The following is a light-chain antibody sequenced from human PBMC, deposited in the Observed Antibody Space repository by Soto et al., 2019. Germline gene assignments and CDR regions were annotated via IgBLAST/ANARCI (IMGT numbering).Light chain of an antibody. CDR2: DVF. V-gene: IGKV1-5*01. Sequence: DIQMTQSPSTLSASVGDRVTITCRASQTLSSWLAWYQQKPGKAPELLIYDVFSLASGVPSRFSGSGSGTEFTLTISSLQPDDFATYDCQQYNGYPLTFGGGTKVEIK. CDR1: QTLSSW. CDR3: QQYNGYPLT. J-gene: IGKJ4*01.